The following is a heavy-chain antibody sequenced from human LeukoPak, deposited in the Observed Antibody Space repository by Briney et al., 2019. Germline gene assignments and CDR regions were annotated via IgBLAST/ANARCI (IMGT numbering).Heavy chain of an antibody. CDR1: GLTFSSNS. CDR3: GRSIYNYVWGSYDY. D-gene: IGHD3-16*01. J-gene: IGHJ4*02. Sequence: PGGSLRLSCEASGLTFSSNSLNWFGQAPGKGLQWVSSISGSSSYTYYADSVKGRFTISIDTSENTLYLQMHSLRAEDTAVYYCGRSIYNYVWGSYDYWGQGTLVTVSS. CDR2: ISGSSSYT. V-gene: IGHV3-21*01.